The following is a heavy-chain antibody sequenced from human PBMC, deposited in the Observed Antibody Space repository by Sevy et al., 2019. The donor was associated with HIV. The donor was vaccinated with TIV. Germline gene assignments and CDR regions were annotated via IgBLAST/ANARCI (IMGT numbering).Heavy chain of an antibody. CDR1: GFTFSSYG. D-gene: IGHD3-10*01. V-gene: IGHV3-30*02. CDR3: GREMISMVPGVPDAFDI. CDR2: IRYDGSNK. Sequence: GGSLRLSCAASGFTFSSYGMHWVRQAPGKGLEWVAFIRYDGSNKYYADSVKGRFTISRDNSKNTLYLQMNSLRAEDTAVYYCGREMISMVPGVPDAFDIWGQGTMVTVSS. J-gene: IGHJ3*02.